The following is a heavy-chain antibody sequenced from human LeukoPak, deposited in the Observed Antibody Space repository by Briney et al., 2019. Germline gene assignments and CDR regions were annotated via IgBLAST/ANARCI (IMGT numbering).Heavy chain of an antibody. Sequence: GGPLRLSCTASGFTFSSYAMYWVRQAPGKGLEWVSGIFGSGGSAHYADSVKGRFTISRDNSQNTVYLQMNSLRAEDTAVYYCGKTTTGYSSGRNPAWPVDYWGQGTLVTVSS. CDR2: IFGSGGSA. J-gene: IGHJ4*02. CDR3: GKTTTGYSSGRNPAWPVDY. CDR1: GFTFSSYA. V-gene: IGHV3-23*01. D-gene: IGHD6-19*01.